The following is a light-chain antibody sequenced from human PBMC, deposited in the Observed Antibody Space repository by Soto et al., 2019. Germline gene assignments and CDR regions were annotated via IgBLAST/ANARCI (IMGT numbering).Light chain of an antibody. CDR1: SSDVGGYNY. V-gene: IGLV2-14*01. Sequence: QSALTQPASVSGSPGQSITISCTGTSSDVGGYNYVSWYQQHPGKAPKLMIYEVSNRPSGVSNRFSGSKSGNTASLTISGLHPEDEADYYCSSHTSSSLGVFGAGTKLTVL. CDR2: EVS. CDR3: SSHTSSSLGV. J-gene: IGLJ1*01.